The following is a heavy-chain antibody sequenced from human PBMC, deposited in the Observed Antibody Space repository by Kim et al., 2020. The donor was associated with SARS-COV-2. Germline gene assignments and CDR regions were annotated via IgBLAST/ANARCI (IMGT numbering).Heavy chain of an antibody. CDR3: AKDARITIFGVAPPLRVGAFDY. Sequence: GGSLRLSCAASGFTFSSYAMSWVRQAPGKGLEWVSAISGSGGSTYYADSVKGRFTISRDNSKNTLYLQMNSLRAEDTAVYYCAKDARITIFGVAPPLRVGAFDYCGQGTLVTVSS. J-gene: IGHJ4*02. D-gene: IGHD3-3*01. CDR2: ISGSGGST. V-gene: IGHV3-23*01. CDR1: GFTFSSYA.